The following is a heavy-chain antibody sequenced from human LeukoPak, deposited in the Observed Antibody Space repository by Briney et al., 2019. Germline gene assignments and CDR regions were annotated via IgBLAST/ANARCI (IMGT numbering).Heavy chain of an antibody. D-gene: IGHD3-3*01. J-gene: IGHJ6*03. Sequence: SVKVSCKASGGTFSSYAISWVRQAPGQGLEWMGGIIPIFGTANYAQKFQGRVTITTDESTSTAYMELGSLRSEDTAVYYCARAIWSGYSNYYYYMDVWGKGTTVTVSS. CDR2: IIPIFGTA. CDR1: GGTFSSYA. CDR3: ARAIWSGYSNYYYYMDV. V-gene: IGHV1-69*05.